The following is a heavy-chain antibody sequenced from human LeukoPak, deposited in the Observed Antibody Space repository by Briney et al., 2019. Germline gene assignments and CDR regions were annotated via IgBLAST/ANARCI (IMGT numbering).Heavy chain of an antibody. CDR3: AREGRVSGYDFDC. V-gene: IGHV3-74*03. CDR1: GFTFSSYW. Sequence: PGGSLRLSCAASGFTFSSYWMHWVRQAPGKGLVWVSRINSDGSSITYADSVKGRFTISRDNAKNTLFLQMNSLRVEATALYYCAREGRVSGYDFDCWGQGTLVTVSS. J-gene: IGHJ4*02. CDR2: INSDGSSI. D-gene: IGHD5-12*01.